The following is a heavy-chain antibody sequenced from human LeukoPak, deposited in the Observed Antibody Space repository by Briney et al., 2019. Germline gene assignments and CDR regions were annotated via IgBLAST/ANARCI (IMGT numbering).Heavy chain of an antibody. J-gene: IGHJ4*02. CDR1: GFTFSNYE. Sequence: GGSLRLSCAASGFTFSNYEMNWVRQAPGKGLEWVSYISSRGSPIYYADSVKGRFTVSRDNAKNSLYLQMNSLRAEDSAVYYCARDRSCSSTSCSHPGDFDYWGQGTLVTVSS. D-gene: IGHD2-2*01. CDR3: ARDRSCSSTSCSHPGDFDY. V-gene: IGHV3-48*03. CDR2: ISSRGSPI.